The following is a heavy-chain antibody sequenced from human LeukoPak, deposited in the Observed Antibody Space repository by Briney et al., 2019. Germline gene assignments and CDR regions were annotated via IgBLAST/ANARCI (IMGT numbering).Heavy chain of an antibody. CDR2: ISAYNGNT. J-gene: IGHJ6*02. CDR3: ARDGTMVRGYQNYYYFMDF. Sequence: ASVTDSFKASGYTFTSYGISWVRQAPGQGLEWVGGISAYNGNTKYAQKLQGRVNMSIDTSTSTSYMELRRLIAGDTAVYYCARDGTMVRGYQNYYYFMDFWGQGTTVTVSS. V-gene: IGHV1-18*01. D-gene: IGHD3-10*01. CDR1: GYTFTSYG.